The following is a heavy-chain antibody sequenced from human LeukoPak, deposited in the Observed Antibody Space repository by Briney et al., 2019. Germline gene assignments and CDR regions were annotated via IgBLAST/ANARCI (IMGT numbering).Heavy chain of an antibody. CDR1: GGSISSSNW. Sequence: PSETLSLTCAVSGGSISSSNWWSWVRQPPGKGLEWIGEISHSGSTNYNPSLESRVTISVDTSNNQFSLKLSSVTAAATAVYFCARVPGTTPFDYWGQGTLVTVSS. CDR2: ISHSGST. D-gene: IGHD1-1*01. J-gene: IGHJ4*02. CDR3: ARVPGTTPFDY. V-gene: IGHV4-4*02.